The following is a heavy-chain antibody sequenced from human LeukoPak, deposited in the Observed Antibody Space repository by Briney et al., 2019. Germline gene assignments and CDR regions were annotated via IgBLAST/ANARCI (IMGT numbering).Heavy chain of an antibody. J-gene: IGHJ4*02. CDR2: ISGSGVST. CDR3: AKDLPGFFDY. CDR1: GFTFSSYG. V-gene: IGHV3-23*01. Sequence: GGSLRLSCAASGFTFSSYGMHWVRQAPGKGLEWVSTISGSGVSTYYADSVKGRFTISRDNSRNTLYLQMNSLRAEDTAVYSCAKDLPGFFDYWGQGTLVTVFS.